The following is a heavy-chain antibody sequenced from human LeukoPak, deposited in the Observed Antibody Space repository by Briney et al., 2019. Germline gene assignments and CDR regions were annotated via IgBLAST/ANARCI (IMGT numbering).Heavy chain of an antibody. Sequence: WASVTVSFKTSGYTFINYDIGWVRQASGQGGEWMGWMNPKSGNRGSAQKFQGRVTMTMNTSMRTASMELSSLTSDDSAVYYCARASPGEYYYYGMDVWGQGTSVTVSS. CDR1: GYTFINYD. V-gene: IGHV1-8*01. J-gene: IGHJ6*02. CDR2: MNPKSGNR. CDR3: ARASPGEYYYYGMDV.